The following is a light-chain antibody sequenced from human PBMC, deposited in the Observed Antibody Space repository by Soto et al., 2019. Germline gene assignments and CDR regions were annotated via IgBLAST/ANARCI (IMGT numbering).Light chain of an antibody. J-gene: IGKJ5*01. CDR2: RAS. CDR1: QSISSW. Sequence: DSQMTPSPSTLSASVGSRVTITCRASQSISSWLAWYQQKTGKAPKHLIYRASSLESGVPSRFSGSGSGTEFTLTIISLQPDDFATYYCQQYNSNSITFGQGTRLEIK. CDR3: QQYNSNSIT. V-gene: IGKV1-5*03.